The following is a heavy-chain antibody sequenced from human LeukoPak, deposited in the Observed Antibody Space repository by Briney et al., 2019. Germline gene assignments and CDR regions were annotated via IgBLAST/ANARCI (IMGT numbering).Heavy chain of an antibody. V-gene: IGHV5-10-1*01. Sequence: GESLRISCKGAGSSFTSYWISWVRPLPGKGLEWMGRIDPTDSYINYSPSFQGHVTISAAKSISTAYLQCSSLKASDTAMYYCARHGLVGRGSSGDIDYWGQGTLVTVSS. CDR1: GSSFTSYW. CDR3: ARHGLVGRGSSGDIDY. D-gene: IGHD2-21*01. J-gene: IGHJ4*02. CDR2: IDPTDSYI.